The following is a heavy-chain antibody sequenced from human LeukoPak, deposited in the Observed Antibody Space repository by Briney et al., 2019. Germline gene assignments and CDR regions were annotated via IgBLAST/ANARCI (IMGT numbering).Heavy chain of an antibody. J-gene: IGHJ3*02. CDR3: ARRYCSGGSCNDAFDI. CDR1: GYTFTNYA. V-gene: IGHV1-69*05. CDR2: IIPIFGTA. D-gene: IGHD2-15*01. Sequence: ASVKVSCKASGYTFTNYAISWVRQAPGQGLEWMGGIIPIFGTANYAQKFQGRVTITTDESTSTAYMELSSLRSEDTAVYYCARRYCSGGSCNDAFDIWGQGTMVTVSS.